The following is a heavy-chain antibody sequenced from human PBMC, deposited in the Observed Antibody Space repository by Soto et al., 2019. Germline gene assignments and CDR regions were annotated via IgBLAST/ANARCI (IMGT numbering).Heavy chain of an antibody. Sequence: QVQLVQSGAEVKKPGASVKVSCKASVYTFTGYYMHWVRQAPGQGLEWMGWINPNSGGTNYAQKLQGWVTMTRDASMSAAYMGLSRLRSDDTAVYYWSRDERSLTGTGLGYYYGMDVWGQGTTVTVYS. CDR2: INPNSGGT. CDR3: SRDERSLTGTGLGYYYGMDV. V-gene: IGHV1-2*04. J-gene: IGHJ6*02. CDR1: VYTFTGYY. D-gene: IGHD1-20*01.